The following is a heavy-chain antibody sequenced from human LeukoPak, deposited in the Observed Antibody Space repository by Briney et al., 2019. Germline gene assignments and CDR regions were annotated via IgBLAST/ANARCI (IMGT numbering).Heavy chain of an antibody. CDR3: AREPLGPVVVVAATLNAFDI. CDR1: GGSISIYY. J-gene: IGHJ3*02. D-gene: IGHD2-15*01. Sequence: SETLSLTCTVSGGSISIYYWTWIRQPPGKGLEWIGYIYYSGSTNYNPSLKSRVTISVDTSKNQFSLKLSSVTAADTAVYYCAREPLGPVVVVAATLNAFDIWGQGTMVTVSS. V-gene: IGHV4-59*01. CDR2: IYYSGST.